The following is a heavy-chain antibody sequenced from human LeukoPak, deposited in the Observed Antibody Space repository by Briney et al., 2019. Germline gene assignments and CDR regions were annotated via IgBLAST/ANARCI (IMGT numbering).Heavy chain of an antibody. CDR1: GGTFSSYA. CDR3: APPGPRIYGGNSLVDY. Sequence: SVKVSCKASGGTFSSYAISLVREAPGQGLEWMGGIIPIFGTANYAQKFQGRVTITADESTSTAYMELSSLRSEDTAVYYCAPPGPRIYGGNSLVDYWGQGNLVTVSS. J-gene: IGHJ4*02. CDR2: IIPIFGTA. V-gene: IGHV1-69*13. D-gene: IGHD4-23*01.